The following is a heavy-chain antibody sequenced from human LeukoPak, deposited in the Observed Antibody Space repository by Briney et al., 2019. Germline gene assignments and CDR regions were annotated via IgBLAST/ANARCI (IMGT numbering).Heavy chain of an antibody. V-gene: IGHV4-31*03. J-gene: IGHJ5*02. CDR1: GASIRSGGDY. Sequence: SETLSLTCTVSGASIRSGGDYWSWIRQHPGKGLEWIGYIYYNGNPYYNPSLKGRVTISVDTSKNQFSLKLSSVTAADTAVYYCARSITMTRGWFDPWGQGTLVTVSS. CDR3: ARSITMTRGWFDP. D-gene: IGHD3-10*01. CDR2: IYYNGNP.